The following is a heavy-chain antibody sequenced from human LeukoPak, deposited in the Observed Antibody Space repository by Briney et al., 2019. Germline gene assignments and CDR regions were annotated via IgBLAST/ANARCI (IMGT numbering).Heavy chain of an antibody. CDR3: ATQRITMVRGDFYFDY. CDR2: FDPEDGET. J-gene: IGHJ4*02. Sequence: ASVKVSCKVSGYTLTELSMHWVRQAPGKGLEWMGGFDPEDGETIYAQKFQGRVTMTEDTSTDTAYMELSSLRSEDTAVYYCATQRITMVRGDFYFDYWGQGTLVTVS. CDR1: GYTLTELS. D-gene: IGHD3-10*01. V-gene: IGHV1-24*01.